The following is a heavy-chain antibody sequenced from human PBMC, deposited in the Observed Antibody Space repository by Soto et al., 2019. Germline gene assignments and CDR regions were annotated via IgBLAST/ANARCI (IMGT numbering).Heavy chain of an antibody. Sequence: QVQLVQSGAEVKKPGSSVKVSCKASGGTFSSYTISWVRQAPGQGLEWMGRIIPILGIANYAQKFQGRVTITAEKSTSTAYMGLSSLRSEDTAVYYCASLMGSGYYYGMDVWGQGTTVTVSS. J-gene: IGHJ6*02. V-gene: IGHV1-69*02. D-gene: IGHD3-10*01. CDR3: ASLMGSGYYYGMDV. CDR1: GGTFSSYT. CDR2: IIPILGIA.